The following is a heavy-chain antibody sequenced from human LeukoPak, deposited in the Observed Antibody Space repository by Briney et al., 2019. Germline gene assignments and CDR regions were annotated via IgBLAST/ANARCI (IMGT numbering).Heavy chain of an antibody. J-gene: IGHJ4*02. V-gene: IGHV7-4-1*02. CDR3: ARDGGSWPFDY. Sequence: GASVKVSCKASGYTFTSYAVNWVRQAPGQGLEWMGWINTNTGIPTYAQGFTGRFVFSLDTSVSTAYLQISSLKAEDTAVYYCARDGGSWPFDYWGQGTLVTVSS. D-gene: IGHD6-13*01. CDR1: GYTFTSYA. CDR2: INTNTGIP.